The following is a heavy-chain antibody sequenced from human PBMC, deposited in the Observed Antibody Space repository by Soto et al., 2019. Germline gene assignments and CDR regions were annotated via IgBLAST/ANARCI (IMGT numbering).Heavy chain of an antibody. CDR3: ASYGAAGRPPQRKNYMDV. CDR1: GGSISSSSYY. CDR2: IYYSGST. D-gene: IGHD6-13*01. J-gene: IGHJ6*03. V-gene: IGHV4-39*01. Sequence: TSETLSLTCTVSGGSISSSSYYWGWIRQPPGKGLEWIGSIYYSGSTYYNPSLKSRVTISVDTSKNQFSLKLSSVTAADTAVYYCASYGAAGRPPQRKNYMDVWGKGTTVTVSS.